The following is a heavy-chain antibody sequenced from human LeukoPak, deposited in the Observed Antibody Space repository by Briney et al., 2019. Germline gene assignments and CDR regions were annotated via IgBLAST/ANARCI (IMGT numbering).Heavy chain of an antibody. CDR3: VRAYSGNYYNWFDP. CDR2: ISGSGGST. D-gene: IGHD1-26*01. CDR1: GFTFSSYA. V-gene: IGHV3-23*01. Sequence: GGSLRLSCAASGFTFSSYAMNWVRQAPGKGLEWVSAISGSGGSTIYADSVKGRFTIPRDNAKNTLYLQMNILRAEDTAVYYCVRAYSGNYYNWFDPWGQGTLVTVSS. J-gene: IGHJ5*02.